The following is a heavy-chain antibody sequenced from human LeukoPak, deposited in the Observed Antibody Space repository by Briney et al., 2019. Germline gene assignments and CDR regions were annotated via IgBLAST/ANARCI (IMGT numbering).Heavy chain of an antibody. V-gene: IGHV1-18*01. CDR1: GYTFASYG. CDR2: ISAYNGNT. Sequence: ASVKVSCKASGYTFASYGISWVRQAPGQGLEWMGWISAYNGNTNYAQKLQGRVTMTTDTSTSTAYMELRSLRSDDTAVYYCARASSTSYYYYYYMDVWGKGTTVTVSS. J-gene: IGHJ6*03. D-gene: IGHD2-2*01. CDR3: ARASSTSYYYYYYMDV.